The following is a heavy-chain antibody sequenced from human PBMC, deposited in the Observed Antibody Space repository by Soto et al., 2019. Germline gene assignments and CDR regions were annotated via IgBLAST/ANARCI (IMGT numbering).Heavy chain of an antibody. J-gene: IGHJ4*02. V-gene: IGHV1-2*04. CDR1: GYTFTGYY. CDR2: INPNSGGT. Sequence: ASVKVSCKASGYTFTGYYMHWVRQAPGQGLEWMGWINPNSGGTNYAQKFQGWVTMTRDTSISTAYMELSRLRSDDAAVYFCARGQEGIVATHWDQGALVTVSS. D-gene: IGHD5-12*01. CDR3: ARGQEGIVATH.